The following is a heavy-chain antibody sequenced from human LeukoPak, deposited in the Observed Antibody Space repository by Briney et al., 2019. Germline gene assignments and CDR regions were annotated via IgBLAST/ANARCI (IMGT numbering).Heavy chain of an antibody. V-gene: IGHV3-30-3*01. Sequence: PGGSLRLSCAASGFTFSTYAMHWGRQAPGTGLEWVAVISFDGNKKYYADSVKGRFTISRDNSKNTLYLQMNSLRVEDTAVYYCARGYCSGGSCYGSMDVWGKGTTVTVSS. CDR3: ARGYCSGGSCYGSMDV. CDR1: GFTFSTYA. J-gene: IGHJ6*03. D-gene: IGHD2-15*01. CDR2: ISFDGNKK.